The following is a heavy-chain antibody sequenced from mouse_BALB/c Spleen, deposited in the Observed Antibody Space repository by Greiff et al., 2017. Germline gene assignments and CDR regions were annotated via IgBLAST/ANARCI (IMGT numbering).Heavy chain of an antibody. Sequence: VHVKQSGAELVRSGASVKLSCTASGFNIKDYYMHWVKQRPEQGLEWIGWIDPENGDTEYAPKFQGKATMTADTSSNTAYLQLSSLTSEDTAVYYCNGKGTFAYWGQGTLVTVSA. CDR3: NGKGTFAY. CDR1: GFNIKDYY. V-gene: IGHV14-4*02. D-gene: IGHD3-3*01. J-gene: IGHJ3*01. CDR2: IDPENGDT.